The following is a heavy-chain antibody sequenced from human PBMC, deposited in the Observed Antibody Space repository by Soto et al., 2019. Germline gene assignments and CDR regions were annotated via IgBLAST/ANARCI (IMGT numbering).Heavy chain of an antibody. CDR3: ARPGYSYDGGMDV. Sequence: PGESLKISCKASGYSFTSYWISWVRQMPGKGREWMGRIDTSDSYSNDSPSFQVNVTISAGKSISTAYLQWSSLTASDTAMSYCARPGYSYDGGMDVWGQGTTVTVSS. CDR1: GYSFTSYW. V-gene: IGHV5-10-1*01. CDR2: IDTSDSYS. D-gene: IGHD5-18*01. J-gene: IGHJ6*02.